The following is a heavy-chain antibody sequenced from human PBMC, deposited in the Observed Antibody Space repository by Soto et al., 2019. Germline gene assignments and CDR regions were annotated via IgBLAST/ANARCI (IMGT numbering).Heavy chain of an antibody. CDR2: IYHSGST. Sequence: SETLFLTCAVSSGSISSSNWWSWVRQPPGKGLEWIGEIYHSGSTNYNPSLKSRVTISVDKSKNQFSLKLSSVTAADTAVYYCARGHCSGGSCYPKKYYFDYWGQGTLVTVSS. D-gene: IGHD2-15*01. CDR3: ARGHCSGGSCYPKKYYFDY. V-gene: IGHV4-4*02. CDR1: SGSISSSNW. J-gene: IGHJ4*02.